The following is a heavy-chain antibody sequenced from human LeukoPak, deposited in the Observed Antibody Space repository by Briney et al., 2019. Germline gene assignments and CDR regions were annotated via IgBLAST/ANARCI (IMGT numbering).Heavy chain of an antibody. CDR1: GGSISSYY. D-gene: IGHD3-22*01. V-gene: IGHV4-59*01. J-gene: IGHJ3*02. Sequence: SETLSLTCTVSGGSISSYYWSWIRQPPGKGLEWIGYIYYSGGTNYNPSLKSRVTISVDTSKNQFSLKLSSVTAADTAVYYCARDQYYYDSSGSNAFDIWGQGTMVTVSS. CDR3: ARDQYYYDSSGSNAFDI. CDR2: IYYSGGT.